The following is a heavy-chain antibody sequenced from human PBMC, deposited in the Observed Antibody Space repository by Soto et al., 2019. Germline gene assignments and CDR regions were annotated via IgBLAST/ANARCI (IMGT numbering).Heavy chain of an antibody. D-gene: IGHD3-9*01. CDR1: GFTVISDS. V-gene: IGHV3-48*01. CDR3: ATHYDILTGYYPFDY. CDR2: ITSSSSTI. J-gene: IGHJ4*02. Sequence: GSLRLSCSSSGFTVISDSMYWVRQTPGKGLEWVSYITSSSSTIYYADSVKVRFTISRVNSKNTLYLQMNSLRAEDTAVYYCATHYDILTGYYPFDYWGQGTLVTVSS.